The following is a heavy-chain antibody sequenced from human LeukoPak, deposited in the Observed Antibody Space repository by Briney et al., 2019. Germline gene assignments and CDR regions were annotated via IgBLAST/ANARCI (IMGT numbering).Heavy chain of an antibody. J-gene: IGHJ4*02. Sequence: ASVKVSCKASGYTFTSYGISWVRQAPGQGLEWMGWISAYNGNTNYAQKLQGRVTMTTDTSTSTAYMELRSLRSDDTAVYYCARDWWKGYSSGHVGFDYWGQGTLVTVSS. V-gene: IGHV1-18*01. CDR1: GYTFTSYG. CDR3: ARDWWKGYSSGHVGFDY. D-gene: IGHD6-19*01. CDR2: ISAYNGNT.